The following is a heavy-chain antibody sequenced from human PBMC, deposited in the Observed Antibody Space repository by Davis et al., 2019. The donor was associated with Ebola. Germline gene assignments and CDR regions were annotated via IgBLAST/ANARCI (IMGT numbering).Heavy chain of an antibody. V-gene: IGHV3-11*06. J-gene: IGHJ6*02. D-gene: IGHD6-13*01. Sequence: GGSLRLSCAASGFTFSDYYMSWIRQAPGKGLEWVSYISSSSYTNYADSVKGRFTIPRDKSKNTLYLQMNSLRAEDTAVYYCARVLYSSPTNLYYYYDMDVWGQGTTVTVSS. CDR1: GFTFSDYY. CDR3: ARVLYSSPTNLYYYYDMDV. CDR2: ISSSSYT.